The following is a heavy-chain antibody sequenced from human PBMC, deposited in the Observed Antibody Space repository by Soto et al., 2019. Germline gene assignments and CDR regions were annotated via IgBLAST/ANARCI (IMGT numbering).Heavy chain of an antibody. CDR1: GFTFSTYG. CDR3: AKDIHAGRDGYHNGADY. Sequence: QVQVVESGGGVVQPGRSLTLSCAASGFTFSTYGMHWVRQAPGKGLEWVAIISYDGSDKRYADSVKGRFAISRDNSMNXXYLQLNSLRAEDTAVYYCAKDIHAGRDGYHNGADYWGQGTLVTVSS. CDR2: ISYDGSDK. V-gene: IGHV3-30*18. J-gene: IGHJ4*02. D-gene: IGHD5-12*01.